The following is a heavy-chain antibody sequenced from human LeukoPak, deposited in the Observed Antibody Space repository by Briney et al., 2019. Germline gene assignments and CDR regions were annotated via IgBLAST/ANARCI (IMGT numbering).Heavy chain of an antibody. V-gene: IGHV3-7*01. Sequence: HPGGSLRLSCAASGFTFSTEWMGWVRQAPGKGLEWVATMKEEGGNIYYVDSVRGRFTISRDNAKNSLFLQMNSLRADDTAVYYCTRDGCSGWCHDYWGQGTLVTVSS. CDR2: MKEEGGNI. CDR3: TRDGCSGWCHDY. CDR1: GFTFSTEW. D-gene: IGHD6-19*01. J-gene: IGHJ4*02.